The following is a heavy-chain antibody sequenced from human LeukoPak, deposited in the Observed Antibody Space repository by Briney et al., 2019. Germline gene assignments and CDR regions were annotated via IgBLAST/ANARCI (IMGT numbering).Heavy chain of an antibody. CDR1: GFTFSSYS. CDR2: ISSSSSYI. Sequence: GGSLRLSCAASGFTFSSYSMNWVRQAPGKGLEWVSSISSSSSYIYYADSVKGQFTISRDNAKNSLYLQMNSLRAEDTAVYYCARDHGDCSGGSCYYYYYYYMDVWGKGTTVTVSS. V-gene: IGHV3-21*01. J-gene: IGHJ6*03. CDR3: ARDHGDCSGGSCYYYYYYYMDV. D-gene: IGHD2-15*01.